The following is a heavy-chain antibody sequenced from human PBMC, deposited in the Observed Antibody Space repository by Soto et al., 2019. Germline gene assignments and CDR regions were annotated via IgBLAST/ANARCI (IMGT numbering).Heavy chain of an antibody. J-gene: IGHJ6*02. V-gene: IGHV4-59*01. CDR3: AGLGQRLVSARAGYYYGMDV. CDR1: GGSISSYY. D-gene: IGHD6-13*01. CDR2: IYYSGST. Sequence: AETLSLTCTVSGGSISSYYWRWIRQPPGKGLEWMGDIYYSGSTNYNPSLKRRVTISVDTTKNLFSLMLSSVAAADAAVYYCAGLGQRLVSARAGYYYGMDVWGQGTTVTVSS.